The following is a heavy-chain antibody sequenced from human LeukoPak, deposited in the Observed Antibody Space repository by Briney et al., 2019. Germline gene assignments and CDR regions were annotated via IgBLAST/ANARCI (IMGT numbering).Heavy chain of an antibody. J-gene: IGHJ5*02. V-gene: IGHV1-18*01. D-gene: IGHD3-22*01. CDR1: GYTFTSYG. Sequence: ASVKVSCKASGYTFTSYGISWVRQAPGQGLEWMGWISAYNGNTNYAQKLQGRVTMTRDTSINTAYMELSRLRSDATAVYYCARVLIRRHYESSGYYYDDPWGQGTLVTVSS. CDR2: ISAYNGNT. CDR3: ARVLIRRHYESSGYYYDDP.